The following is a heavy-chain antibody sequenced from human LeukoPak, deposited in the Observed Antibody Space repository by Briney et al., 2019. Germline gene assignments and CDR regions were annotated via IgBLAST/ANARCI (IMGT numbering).Heavy chain of an antibody. CDR3: ARGPSGYHNT. Sequence: PGGSLRLSCAASGFTFSKYAMSWVRQAPGKGLEWVSGLSGTSVTTYYADSVKGRFTISRDTSKNTLFLQMNSLRAEDTAVYYCARGPSGYHNTGGQGTLVTVSS. V-gene: IGHV3-23*01. D-gene: IGHD5-12*01. CDR2: LSGTSVTT. CDR1: GFTFSKYA. J-gene: IGHJ4*02.